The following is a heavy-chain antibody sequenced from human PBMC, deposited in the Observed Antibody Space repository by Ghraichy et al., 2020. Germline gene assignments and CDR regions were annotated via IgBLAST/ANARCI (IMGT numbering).Heavy chain of an antibody. D-gene: IGHD2-15*01. Sequence: SETLSLTCAVYGGSFSGYYWSWIRQPPGKGLEWIGEINHSGSTNYNPSLKSRVTISVDTSKNQFSLKLSSVTAADTAVYYCARGKLGYCSGGSCSNFDYWGQGTMVTVSS. V-gene: IGHV4-34*01. J-gene: IGHJ4*02. CDR1: GGSFSGYY. CDR3: ARGKLGYCSGGSCSNFDY. CDR2: INHSGST.